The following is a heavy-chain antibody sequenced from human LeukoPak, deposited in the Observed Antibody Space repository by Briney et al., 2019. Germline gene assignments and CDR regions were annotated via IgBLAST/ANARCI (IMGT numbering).Heavy chain of an antibody. CDR2: IYSGGST. J-gene: IGHJ4*02. CDR3: AREPPTNRDSSNYGS. V-gene: IGHV3-53*01. D-gene: IGHD4-11*01. CDR1: GFTFSRYS. Sequence: GGSLRPSCAASGFTFSRYSMSWVRQAPGKGLEWVSVIYSGGSTYYADSVKGRFTISRDNSKNTLYLQMNSLRAEDTAVYYCAREPPTNRDSSNYGSWGQGTLVTVSS.